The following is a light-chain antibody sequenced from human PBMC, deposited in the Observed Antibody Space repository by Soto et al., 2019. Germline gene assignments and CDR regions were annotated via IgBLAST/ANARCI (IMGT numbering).Light chain of an antibody. CDR3: CSYSASNTVV. J-gene: IGLJ2*01. CDR2: EAS. Sequence: QSVLTQPASVSGSPGQSITISYTGTSSDIGSYNLVSWYRHHPGKAPKLIIYEASKRPPGVSNRFSASTSANTDSLTISGRQAEDESDYYCCSYSASNTVVFGGGTKRTVL. CDR1: SSDIGSYNL. V-gene: IGLV2-23*01.